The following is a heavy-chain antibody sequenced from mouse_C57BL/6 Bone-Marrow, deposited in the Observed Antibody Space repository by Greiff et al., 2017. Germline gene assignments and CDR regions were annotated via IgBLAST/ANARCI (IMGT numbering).Heavy chain of an antibody. V-gene: IGHV5-9-1*02. D-gene: IGHD1-1*01. J-gene: IGHJ2*01. CDR2: ISSGGDYI. CDR3: TRDGYYGSSYYFDY. Sequence: EVKLVESGEGLVKPGGSLKLSCAASGFTFSSYAMSWVRQTPEKRLEWVAYISSGGDYIYYADTVKGRFTISRDNARNTLYLQMSSLKSEDTARYYCTRDGYYGSSYYFDYWGQGTTLTVSS. CDR1: GFTFSSYA.